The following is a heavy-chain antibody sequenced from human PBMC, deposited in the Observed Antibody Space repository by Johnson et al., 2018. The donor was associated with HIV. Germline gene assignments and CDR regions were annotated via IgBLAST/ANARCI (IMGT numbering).Heavy chain of an antibody. Sequence: VQLVESGGAIVRPGGSLRLSCIGTGFIFDDFGMNWVRQAPGKGLEWVSTINWNGGSTYYADSVKGRFSISRDNSRNTLYLQMSSLRPEDTAVYFCARVGVSGYDLAAFDIWGQGTMVTVSS. J-gene: IGHJ3*02. CDR3: ARVGVSGYDLAAFDI. CDR2: INWNGGST. CDR1: GFIFDDFG. D-gene: IGHD5-12*01. V-gene: IGHV3-20*04.